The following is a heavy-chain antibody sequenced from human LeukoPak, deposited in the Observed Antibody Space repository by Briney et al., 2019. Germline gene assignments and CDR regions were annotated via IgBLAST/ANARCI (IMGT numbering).Heavy chain of an antibody. J-gene: IGHJ3*02. CDR2: IYYSGST. D-gene: IGHD3-22*01. Sequence: SETLSLTCTVSGGSISSYYWSWIRQPPGKGLEWIGYIYYSGSTNYNPSLKSRVTISVDTSNNQFSLKLSSVTAADTAVYYCARDLYYDSSGYDFLSAFDIWGQGTMVTVSS. CDR3: ARDLYYDSSGYDFLSAFDI. CDR1: GGSISSYY. V-gene: IGHV4-59*12.